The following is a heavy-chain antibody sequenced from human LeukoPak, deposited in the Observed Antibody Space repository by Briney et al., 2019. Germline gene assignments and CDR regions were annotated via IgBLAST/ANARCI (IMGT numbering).Heavy chain of an antibody. CDR3: AREDTVTTSWGYYYYYYMDV. D-gene: IGHD4-17*01. J-gene: IGHJ6*03. V-gene: IGHV4-39*07. CDR2: IYYSGST. Sequence: SETLSLTCTVSGGSISSSSYYWGWIRQPPGKGLEWIGSIYYSGSTYYNPSLKSRVTISVDTSKNQFSLKLSSVTAADTAVYYCAREDTVTTSWGYYYYYYMDVWGKGTTVTVSS. CDR1: GGSISSSSYY.